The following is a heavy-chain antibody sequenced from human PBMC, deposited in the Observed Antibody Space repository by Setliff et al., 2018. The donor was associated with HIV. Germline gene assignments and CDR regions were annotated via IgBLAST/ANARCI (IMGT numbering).Heavy chain of an antibody. CDR3: VKPGWELKKKAGLFES. CDR2: IKSNSDGATT. CDR1: GLTFNNAW. V-gene: IGHV3-15*01. D-gene: IGHD1-26*01. Sequence: PGGSLRLSCTASGLTFNNAWMSWVRQAPGKGLEWVGLIKSNSDGATTDYAAPVKGRVAITTDELMTTAYMELTSLRPEDTAVYYCVKPGWELKKKAGLFESWGQGTLVTVSS. J-gene: IGHJ4*02.